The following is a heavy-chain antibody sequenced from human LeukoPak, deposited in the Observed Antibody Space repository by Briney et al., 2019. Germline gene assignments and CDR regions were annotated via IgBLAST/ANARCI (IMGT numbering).Heavy chain of an antibody. CDR1: GFIFSSKS. CDR2: ISYGSGTI. V-gene: IGHV3-48*04. Sequence: GGSLRLSCAASGFIFSSKSMNWVRQAPGKGLEWVSYISYGSGTIYYADSVKGRFTISRDNSKNSLYLQMNSLRTEDTALYYCAKEGYSYGYYFDYWGQGTLVTVSS. J-gene: IGHJ4*02. CDR3: AKEGYSYGYYFDY. D-gene: IGHD5-18*01.